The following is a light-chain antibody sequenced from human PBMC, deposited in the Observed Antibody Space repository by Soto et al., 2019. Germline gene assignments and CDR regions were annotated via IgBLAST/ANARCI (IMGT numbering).Light chain of an antibody. CDR3: QVWDSSSDHYV. J-gene: IGLJ1*01. CDR2: YVS. CDR1: NIGSKS. V-gene: IGLV3-21*04. Sequence: SCELTQPPSVSVAPGKTARITCGGNNIGSKSVHWYQQKPGQAPVLVIYYVSDRPSGIPERFSGSNSGNTATLTISRVEAGDEADYYCQVWDSSSDHYVFGTGTKVTVL.